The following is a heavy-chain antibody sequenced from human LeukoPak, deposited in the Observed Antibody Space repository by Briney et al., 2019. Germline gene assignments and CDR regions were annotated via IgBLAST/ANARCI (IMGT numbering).Heavy chain of an antibody. V-gene: IGHV3-30*02. CDR3: ARRSSSWYAFDY. J-gene: IGHJ4*02. CDR1: GFTFSNYD. CDR2: VRYDGSNK. D-gene: IGHD6-13*01. Sequence: GGSLRLSCAASGFTFSNYDIHWVRQAPGKGLEWVAFVRYDGSNKYYADSVKGRFTIPRDSSKNTLYLQMDSLRPEDMAVYYCARRSSSWYAFDYWGQGTLVTVSS.